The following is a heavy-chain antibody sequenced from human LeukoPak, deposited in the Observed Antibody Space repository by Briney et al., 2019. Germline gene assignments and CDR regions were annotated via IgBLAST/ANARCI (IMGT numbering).Heavy chain of an antibody. V-gene: IGHV4-4*07. CDR2: IYTSGST. J-gene: IGHJ3*02. CDR3: ARDLLDYDFWSGSLLGAFDI. Sequence: SETLSLTCTVSGGSISSYYWSWIRQPAGKGLEWIGRIYTSGSTNYNPSHKSRVTISVDKSKNQFSLKLSSVTAADTAVYYCARDLLDYDFWSGSLLGAFDIWGQGTMVTVSS. D-gene: IGHD3-3*01. CDR1: GGSISSYY.